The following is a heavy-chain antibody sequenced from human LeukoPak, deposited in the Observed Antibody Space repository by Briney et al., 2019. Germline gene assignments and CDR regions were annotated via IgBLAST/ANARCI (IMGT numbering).Heavy chain of an antibody. Sequence: GGSLRLSCTASGFRFGSYGMHWVRQAPGKGLEWVAFIRYDGSNKYYADSVKGRFTISRDNSKNTLYLQMNSLRAEDTAVYYCAKDLLGGYCSSTSCYNYWYFDLWGRGTLVTVSS. CDR3: AKDLLGGYCSSTSCYNYWYFDL. D-gene: IGHD2-2*02. V-gene: IGHV3-30*02. J-gene: IGHJ2*01. CDR2: IRYDGSNK. CDR1: GFRFGSYG.